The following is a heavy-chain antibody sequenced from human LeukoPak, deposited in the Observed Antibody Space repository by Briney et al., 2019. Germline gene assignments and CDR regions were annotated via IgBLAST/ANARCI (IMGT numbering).Heavy chain of an antibody. CDR1: GGSISSYY. D-gene: IGHD3-10*01. CDR2: IYYSGST. Sequence: SETLSLTCTVSGGSISSYYWSWIRQPPGKGLEWIGYIYYSGSTNYNPSLKSRVTISVDTSKNQFSLKLSSVTAADTAVYYCAGLSRWFRESTGTNYYGMDVWGQGTTVTVSS. V-gene: IGHV4-59*08. CDR3: AGLSRWFRESTGTNYYGMDV. J-gene: IGHJ6*02.